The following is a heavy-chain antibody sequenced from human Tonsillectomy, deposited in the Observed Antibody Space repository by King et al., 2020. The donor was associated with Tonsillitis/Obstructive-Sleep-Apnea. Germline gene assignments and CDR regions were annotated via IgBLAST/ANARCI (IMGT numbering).Heavy chain of an antibody. D-gene: IGHD3-3*01. Sequence: VQLVESGGGLVQPGGSLRLSCAASGFTFSSYAMSWVRQAPGKGLEWVSAISGSGGSTYYADSVKGRFTISRDNSKNTLYLQMNSLRAEDTAVYYCAKDLGAYDFWSGYPFYYYYYYMDVWGKGTTVTVSS. V-gene: IGHV3-23*04. CDR3: AKDLGAYDFWSGYPFYYYYYYMDV. CDR1: GFTFSSYA. J-gene: IGHJ6*03. CDR2: ISGSGGST.